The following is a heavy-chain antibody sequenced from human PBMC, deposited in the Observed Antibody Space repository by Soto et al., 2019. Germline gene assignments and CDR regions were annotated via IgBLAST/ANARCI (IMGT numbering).Heavy chain of an antibody. CDR3: ARDPPLSVLVVGATDDF. V-gene: IGHV3-21*02. CDR1: GFTFTNHN. CDR2: ISSSSSFR. J-gene: IGHJ4*02. Sequence: EVQLVESGGGLVKPGGSLRLSCAASGFTFTNHNMNWVRQAPGKGLEWVSSISSSSSFRNYADSVKGRFSISRDNDKNLVYLQMDSLRAEDTAVYYCARDPPLSVLVVGATDDFWGQGTLVTVSS. D-gene: IGHD1-26*01.